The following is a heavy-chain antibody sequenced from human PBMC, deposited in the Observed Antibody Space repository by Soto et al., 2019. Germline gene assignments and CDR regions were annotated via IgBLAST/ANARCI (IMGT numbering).Heavy chain of an antibody. D-gene: IGHD3-3*01. CDR2: IIPMYGRR. J-gene: IGHJ6*02. V-gene: IGHV1-69*18. Sequence: QVLLVQSGAEVRKPGSSVKVSCKPSGGTFSDYAFSWVRQAPGQGLEWMGNIIPMYGRRNYAQKYQGRVTISADESTTTVYVEMRSLSFEDTAVYFCARDAPLRNGMDVWGQGNTVTVSS. CDR3: ARDAPLRNGMDV. CDR1: GGTFSDYA.